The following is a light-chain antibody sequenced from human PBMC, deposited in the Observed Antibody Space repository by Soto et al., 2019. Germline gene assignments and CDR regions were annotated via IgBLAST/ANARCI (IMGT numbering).Light chain of an antibody. CDR2: EGS. CDR1: SSDIGGYNY. J-gene: IGLJ3*02. Sequence: QSVLTQPPSASGSPGQSVTISCTGTSSDIGGYNYVSWFQQHPAKAPKLMIYEGSKRPSGISHRFSGSKSDNTASLTISGLRAEDEAHYHCCSYAGSRTFVFGGGTKVTVL. CDR3: CSYAGSRTFV. V-gene: IGLV2-23*01.